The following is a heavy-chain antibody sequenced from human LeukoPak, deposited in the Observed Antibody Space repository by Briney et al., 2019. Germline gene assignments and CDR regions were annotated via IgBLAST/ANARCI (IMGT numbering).Heavy chain of an antibody. CDR3: AAFYSSGPPGDFDY. CDR2: IVVGSGNT. Sequence: GASVKVSCKASGFTFTSSAMQWVRQARGQRLEWIGWIVVGSGNTNYAQKFQERVTITRGMSTSTAYMELSSLRSEDTAVYYCAAFYSSGPPGDFDYWGQGTLVTVSS. V-gene: IGHV1-58*02. J-gene: IGHJ4*02. CDR1: GFTFTSSA. D-gene: IGHD6-19*01.